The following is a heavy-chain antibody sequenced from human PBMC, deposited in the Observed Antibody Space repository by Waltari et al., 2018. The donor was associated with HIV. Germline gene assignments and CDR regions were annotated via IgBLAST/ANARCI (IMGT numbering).Heavy chain of an antibody. D-gene: IGHD1-1*01. Sequence: EVQLLESGGGLVQPGGSLRLSCAASGFTFSSYAMTWVRQAPGKGLEWVSGISSNRGSTDYADSVKGRLTISRDNSKNILYLQMNSLRAEDTAVYYCAKDLGNFANDWGQGTLVTVTS. CDR1: GFTFSSYA. V-gene: IGHV3-23*01. CDR2: ISSNRGST. J-gene: IGHJ4*02. CDR3: AKDLGNFAND.